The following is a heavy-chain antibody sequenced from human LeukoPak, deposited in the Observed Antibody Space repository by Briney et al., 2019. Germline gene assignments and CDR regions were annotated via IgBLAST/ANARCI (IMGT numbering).Heavy chain of an antibody. D-gene: IGHD3-10*01. CDR1: GYTFTGYY. V-gene: IGHV1-2*02. Sequence: GASVKVSCKASGYTFTGYYMHWVRQAPGQGLEWMGWINPNSGGTNYAQKFQGRVTMTRDTSISTAYMELSRLRSDDKAVYYCARDARRSGSYYKNYYYYGMDVWGRGTTVTASS. CDR2: INPNSGGT. CDR3: ARDARRSGSYYKNYYYYGMDV. J-gene: IGHJ6*02.